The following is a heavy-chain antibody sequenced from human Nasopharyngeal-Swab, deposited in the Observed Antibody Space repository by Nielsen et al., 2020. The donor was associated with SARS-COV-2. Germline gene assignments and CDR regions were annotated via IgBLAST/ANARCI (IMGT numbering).Heavy chain of an antibody. CDR2: IYYSGST. CDR1: GGSISSSYSY. Sequence: SEIRSRNCTVSGGSISSSYSYWGWIRQPPGKGVEWIGSIYYSGSTCYNPSLKSRVTMSVDTSKNQFSLKLSYVTAADTAVYYCARVWEEDPPGGLIVHFDYWGQGTLVTVSS. J-gene: IGHJ4*02. V-gene: IGHV4-39*01. CDR3: ARVWEEDPPGGLIVHFDY. D-gene: IGHD3-16*02.